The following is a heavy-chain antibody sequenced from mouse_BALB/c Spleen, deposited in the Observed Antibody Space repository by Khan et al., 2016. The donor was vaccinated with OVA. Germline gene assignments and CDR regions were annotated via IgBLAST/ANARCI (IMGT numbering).Heavy chain of an antibody. CDR1: GYSITSDYA. V-gene: IGHV3-2*02. CDR2: INYSGGT. Sequence: EVQLVESGPGLVKPSQSLSLTCTVSGYSITSDYAWNWLRQFPGNKLEWMGYINYSGGTSYLPSLKSRISITRDTSKNQFFLQLNSVTTEDSATDYCARWFAYWGQGTMVTVS. J-gene: IGHJ3*01. CDR3: ARWFAY.